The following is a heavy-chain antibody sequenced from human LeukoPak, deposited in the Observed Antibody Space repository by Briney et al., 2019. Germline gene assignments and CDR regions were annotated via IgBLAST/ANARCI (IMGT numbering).Heavy chain of an antibody. V-gene: IGHV3-23*01. Sequence: GGSLRLSCAASGFTFSNYAMSWVRQAPGKGLEWVSGISGSGGSTYYADSVKGRFTISRDNSKNTMYLQTNSLRAEDTAVYYCAKEIHDSSGYYTYFDYWGHGTLVTVSS. CDR2: ISGSGGST. CDR1: GFTFSNYA. CDR3: AKEIHDSSGYYTYFDY. D-gene: IGHD3-22*01. J-gene: IGHJ4*01.